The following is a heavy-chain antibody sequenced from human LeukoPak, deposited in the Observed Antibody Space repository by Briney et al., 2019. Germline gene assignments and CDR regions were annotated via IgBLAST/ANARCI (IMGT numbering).Heavy chain of an antibody. V-gene: IGHV3-7*01. J-gene: IGHJ4*02. CDR1: GFTCSSYW. CDR2: IKQDGSEK. Sequence: PGGSLRLSCAASGFTCSSYWMSWVRQAPGKGLEWVASIKQDGSEKYYVDSVKGRFTISRDNAKNSVYLQMNSLRAEDTAVYYCARIRRGWSQNWDYWGQGTLVTVSS. CDR3: ARIRRGWSQNWDY. D-gene: IGHD6-19*01.